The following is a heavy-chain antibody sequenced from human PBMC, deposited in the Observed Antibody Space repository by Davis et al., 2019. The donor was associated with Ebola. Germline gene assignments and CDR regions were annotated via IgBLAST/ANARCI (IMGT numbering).Heavy chain of an antibody. J-gene: IGHJ4*02. V-gene: IGHV3-48*02. D-gene: IGHD1-26*01. Sequence: GESLKISCAASGFTFSSYNINWVRQAPGKGLAWVSYISNSGSTISYADSVKGRFTISRDNAKNSLYLQMNSLREEDTAVYYCARDGLGAAGPPFDYWGRGTLVTVSS. CDR3: ARDGLGAAGPPFDY. CDR1: GFTFSSYN. CDR2: ISNSGSTI.